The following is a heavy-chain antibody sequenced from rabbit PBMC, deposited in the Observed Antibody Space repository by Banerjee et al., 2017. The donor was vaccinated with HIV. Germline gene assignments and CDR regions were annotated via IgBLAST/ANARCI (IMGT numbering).Heavy chain of an antibody. V-gene: IGHV1S45*01. J-gene: IGHJ4*01. CDR2: IYVGSSGST. D-gene: IGHD4-2*01. CDR1: GFSFSSSYY. Sequence: QQQLVESGGGLVQPEGSLTLTCTASGFSFSSSYYMCWVRQAPGKGLEWIGCIYVGSSGSTYYASWAKGRFTISKTSSTTVTLQMTSLTAADTATYFCARDYAGGVTDDFDLWGQGTLVTVS. CDR3: ARDYAGGVTDDFDL.